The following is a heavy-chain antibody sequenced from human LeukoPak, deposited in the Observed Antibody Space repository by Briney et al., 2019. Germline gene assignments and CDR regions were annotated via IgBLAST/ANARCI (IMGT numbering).Heavy chain of an antibody. CDR2: IYYSGST. D-gene: IGHD6-19*01. CDR3: ARNLMYSSGWYDAFDI. CDR1: GGSISSYY. J-gene: IGHJ3*02. V-gene: IGHV4-59*01. Sequence: PSETLSLTCTVSGGSISSYYWSWIRQPPGKGLEGIGYIYYSGSTNYNPSLKSRVTISVNTSKNQFSLKLSSVTAADTAVYYCARNLMYSSGWYDAFDIWGQGTMVTVSS.